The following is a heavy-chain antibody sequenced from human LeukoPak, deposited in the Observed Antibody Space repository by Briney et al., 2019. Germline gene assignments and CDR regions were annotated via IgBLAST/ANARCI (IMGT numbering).Heavy chain of an antibody. Sequence: SETLSLTCTVSGGSISSYYWSWIRQPPGKGLEWIGHIYTSGSTNYNPSLKSRVTISVDTSKNQFSLKLSSVTAADTAVYYCASAASNYYYYYMDVWGKGTTVTVSS. CDR1: GGSISSYY. J-gene: IGHJ6*03. V-gene: IGHV4-4*09. CDR2: IYTSGST. D-gene: IGHD2-2*01. CDR3: ASAASNYYYYYMDV.